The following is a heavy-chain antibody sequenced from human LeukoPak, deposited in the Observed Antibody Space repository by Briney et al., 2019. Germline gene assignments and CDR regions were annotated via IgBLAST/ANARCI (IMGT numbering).Heavy chain of an antibody. CDR1: GGSISSYY. Sequence: PSETLSLTCTVSGGSISSYYWSWIRQPPGKGLEWIGYIYYSGSTNYNPSLKSRVTISVDTSENQFSLKLSSVTAADTAVYYCARVQWSGSSGYYYGLWFDPWGQGTLVTVSS. V-gene: IGHV4-59*01. J-gene: IGHJ5*02. CDR3: ARVQWSGSSGYYYGLWFDP. CDR2: IYYSGST. D-gene: IGHD3-22*01.